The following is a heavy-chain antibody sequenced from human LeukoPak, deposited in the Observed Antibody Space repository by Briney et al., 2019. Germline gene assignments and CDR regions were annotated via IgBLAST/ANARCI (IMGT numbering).Heavy chain of an antibody. Sequence: GASVKVSCKASGYTFTSYDINWVRQATGQGLEWMGWMNPNSGNTGYAQKFQGRVTMTRNTSISTAYMELSSLRSEDTAVYYCARFLDEGEDYYGSVSNWFDPWGQGTLVTVSS. CDR2: MNPNSGNT. J-gene: IGHJ5*02. V-gene: IGHV1-8*01. CDR1: GYTFTSYD. CDR3: ARFLDEGEDYYGSVSNWFDP. D-gene: IGHD3-10*01.